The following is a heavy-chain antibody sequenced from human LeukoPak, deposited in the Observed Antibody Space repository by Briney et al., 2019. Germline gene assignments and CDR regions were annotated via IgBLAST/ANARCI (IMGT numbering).Heavy chain of an antibody. CDR1: GFTFSSYA. CDR3: AKDQAMVITFGGDYFDY. V-gene: IGHV3-23*01. CDR2: ISGSGGST. Sequence: PGGSLRLSCAASGFTFSSYAMSWVRQAPGKGLEWVSAISGSGGSTYYADSVKGRFTISRDNSKNTLYLQMNSLRAEDTAVYYCAKDQAMVITFGGDYFDYWGQGTLVTVSS. D-gene: IGHD3-16*01. J-gene: IGHJ4*02.